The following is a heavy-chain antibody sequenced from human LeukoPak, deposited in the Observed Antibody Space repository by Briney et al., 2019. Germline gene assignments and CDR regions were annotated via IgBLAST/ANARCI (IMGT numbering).Heavy chain of an antibody. J-gene: IGHJ2*01. D-gene: IGHD6-13*01. CDR2: IYYSGST. CDR3: ARVYYSNSYDYWYFDL. CDR1: GFTFSSYS. V-gene: IGHV4-59*01. Sequence: PGGSLRLSCAASGFTFSSYSMNWVRQAPGKGLEWIGYIYYSGSTNYNPSLKSRVTISLDTSKNQFSLKLSSVTAADTAVYYCARVYYSNSYDYWYFDLWGRGTLVTVSS.